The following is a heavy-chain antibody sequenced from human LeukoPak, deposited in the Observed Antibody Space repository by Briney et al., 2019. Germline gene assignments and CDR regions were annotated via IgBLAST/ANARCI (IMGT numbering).Heavy chain of an antibody. CDR2: IYYSGST. CDR1: GGSIDTYY. V-gene: IGHV4-59*12. D-gene: IGHD3-10*01. CDR3: ARGNRHLAYYGSGSRLPYDS. Sequence: SETRSLTCTVSGGSIDTYYWTWIRRPPGKGLEWIGYIYYSGSTNHNPSLKSRVTMSLDTSKNQFSLKVTSMTVADTAVYYCARGNRHLAYYGSGSRLPYDSWGQGILVTVSS. J-gene: IGHJ4*02.